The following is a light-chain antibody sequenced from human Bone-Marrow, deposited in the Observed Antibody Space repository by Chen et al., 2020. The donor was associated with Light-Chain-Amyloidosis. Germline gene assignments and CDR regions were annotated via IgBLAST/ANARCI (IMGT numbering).Light chain of an antibody. J-gene: IGKJ4*01. Sequence: DIQMTQSPSSLSASVGDRVTMTCRASQNITNYLNWFQQRPGKAPKLLISIVSSFQSGVPSRFSGSGSETDVTLNISSLQPEDFAIYYWQQSHSLPLTFGGGTKVEMK. CDR2: IVS. CDR3: QQSHSLPLT. CDR1: QNITNY. V-gene: IGKV1-39*01.